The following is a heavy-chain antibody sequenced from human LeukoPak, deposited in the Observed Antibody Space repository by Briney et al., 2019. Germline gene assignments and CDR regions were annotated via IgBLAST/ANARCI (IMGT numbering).Heavy chain of an antibody. D-gene: IGHD3-10*01. Sequence: APMKVSCKASGYTFTDYFMLWVRQAPGQGLEWMGWINPNSGGTNYAQKFQGRVTMTRDKSIRTAYMELSRLTSDDTAVYYCARNIWFGESADAFDIWGQGTMVTVSS. CDR2: INPNSGGT. CDR1: GYTFTDYF. CDR3: ARNIWFGESADAFDI. J-gene: IGHJ3*02. V-gene: IGHV1-2*02.